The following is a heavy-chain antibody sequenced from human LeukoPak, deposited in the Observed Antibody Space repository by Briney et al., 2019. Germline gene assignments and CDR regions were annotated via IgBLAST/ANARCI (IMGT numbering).Heavy chain of an antibody. D-gene: IGHD3-10*01. Sequence: SVKVSCKASGGTFSSYAISWVRQAPGQGLEWMGGIIPIFGTANYAQKFQGRVTITADESTSTAYMELSSLRSEDTAVYYCARDLPLYGSGSSGFDPWGQGTLVTVSS. J-gene: IGHJ5*02. CDR2: IIPIFGTA. CDR1: GGTFSSYA. V-gene: IGHV1-69*13. CDR3: ARDLPLYGSGSSGFDP.